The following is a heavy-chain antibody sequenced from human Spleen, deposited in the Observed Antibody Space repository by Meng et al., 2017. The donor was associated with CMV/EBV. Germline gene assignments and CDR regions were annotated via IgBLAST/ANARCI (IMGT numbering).Heavy chain of an antibody. CDR3: AKGFWSGYSFGY. V-gene: IGHV3-30*02. CDR1: GFTFSSYG. Sequence: GESLKISCAASGFTFSSYGMHWVRQAPGKGLEWVAFIRYDGSNKYYADSVKGRFTISRDNSKNTLYLQMNSLRAEDTAVYYCAKGFWSGYSFGYWGQGTLVTVS. CDR2: IRYDGSNK. D-gene: IGHD3-3*01. J-gene: IGHJ4*02.